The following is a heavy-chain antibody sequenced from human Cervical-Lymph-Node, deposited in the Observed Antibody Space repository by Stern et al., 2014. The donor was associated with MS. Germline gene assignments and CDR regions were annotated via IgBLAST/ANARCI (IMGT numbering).Heavy chain of an antibody. Sequence: VQLVEYGAEVKKPGSSVKVSCKASGGTFSSYAISWGRQAPGQGLEWMGGIIPIFGTANYAQKFQGRVQTTADDPTHTTNMGRSSLRSEDTAVYYCARGELKEGLVRGMDVWGQGTTVTVSS. CDR3: ARGELKEGLVRGMDV. V-gene: IGHV1-69*01. J-gene: IGHJ6*02. CDR1: GGTFSSYA. D-gene: IGHD1-26*01. CDR2: IIPIFGTA.